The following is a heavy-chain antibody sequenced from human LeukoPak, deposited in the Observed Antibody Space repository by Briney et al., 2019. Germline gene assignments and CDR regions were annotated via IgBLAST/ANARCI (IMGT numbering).Heavy chain of an antibody. J-gene: IGHJ6*03. D-gene: IGHD4-17*01. V-gene: IGHV4-59*01. CDR1: GGSISSYY. CDR3: ARGTTEDYYYYYMDV. Sequence: SETLSLICTVSGGSISSYYWSWIRQPPGKGLEWIGYIYYSGSTNYNPSLKSRVTISVDTSKNQFSLKLSSVTAADTAVYYCARGTTEDYYYYYMDVWGKGTTVTVSS. CDR2: IYYSGST.